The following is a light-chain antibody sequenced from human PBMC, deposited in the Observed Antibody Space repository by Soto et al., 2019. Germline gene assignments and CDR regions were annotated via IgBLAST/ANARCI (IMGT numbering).Light chain of an antibody. V-gene: IGKV3-11*01. J-gene: IGKJ2*01. CDR2: DAS. Sequence: EIVLTQSPATLSLSPRERATLSCRASQSVSSYLAWYQQKPGQAPRLLIYDASNRATGIPARFSGSGSGTDFTLTISSLEPEDFAVYYCQQRSNWPPKTFGQGTKLEIK. CDR1: QSVSSY. CDR3: QQRSNWPPKT.